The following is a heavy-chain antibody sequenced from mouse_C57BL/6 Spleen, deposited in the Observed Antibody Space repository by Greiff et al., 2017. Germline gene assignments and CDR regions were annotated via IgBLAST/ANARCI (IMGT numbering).Heavy chain of an antibody. CDR1: GYTFTSYW. Sequence: VQLQQPGAELVKPGASVKVSCKASGYTFTSYWMHWVKQRPGQGLEWIGRIHPSASDTNSNQKFKGKATLTVDKSASTAYMQLSSLTSEDSAVYYCAIPIYYYGSSYFDYWGQGTTLTVSS. D-gene: IGHD1-1*01. CDR3: AIPIYYYGSSYFDY. CDR2: IHPSASDT. J-gene: IGHJ2*01. V-gene: IGHV1-74*01.